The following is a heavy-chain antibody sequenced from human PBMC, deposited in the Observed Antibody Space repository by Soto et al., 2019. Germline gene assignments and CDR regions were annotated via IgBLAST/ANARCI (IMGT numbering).Heavy chain of an antibody. D-gene: IGHD2-15*01. Sequence: GGSLRLSCEGSGFTFGRYSMNWVRQSPGRGLEWVASISSTSTYIYYGDFVKGRFSIARDNARNSLYLQMDSLRDEDTALYYCASEYCSGNSCYSRIFDYWGQGTLVTVSS. CDR2: ISSTSTYI. V-gene: IGHV3-21*01. CDR3: ASEYCSGNSCYSRIFDY. CDR1: GFTFGRYS. J-gene: IGHJ4*02.